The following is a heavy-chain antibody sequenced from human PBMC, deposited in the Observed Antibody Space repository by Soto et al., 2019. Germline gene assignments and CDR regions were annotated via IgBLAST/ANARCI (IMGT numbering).Heavy chain of an antibody. V-gene: IGHV3-23*01. CDR3: AGEYDIGTDYAEGDWYFGI. Sequence: EVQLLESGGGLVQPGGSLRLSCAASGFTFSSYAMSWVRQAPGKGLEWVSAISGSGGRTYYEDSVKGQFTISRDNSKNTLYPQRDSLRAEDTDVYYCAGEYDIGTDYAEGDWYFGIWGRGSLVTVSS. CDR2: ISGSGGRT. J-gene: IGHJ2*01. CDR1: GFTFSSYA. D-gene: IGHD3-9*01.